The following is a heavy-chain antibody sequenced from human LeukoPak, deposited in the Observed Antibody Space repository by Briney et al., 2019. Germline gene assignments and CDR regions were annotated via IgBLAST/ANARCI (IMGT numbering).Heavy chain of an antibody. CDR2: INAGNGNT. V-gene: IGHV1-3*03. D-gene: IGHD1-14*01. CDR3: ARSRNPGLWFDP. J-gene: IGHJ5*02. Sequence: ASVKVSCKASGYTFTNYALHWVRQAPGQRLEWMGWINAGNGNTKYSQEFQGRVTTTRDTSASTAYMELSSLRSEDMAVYYCARSRNPGLWFDPWGQGTLVTVSS. CDR1: GYTFTNYA.